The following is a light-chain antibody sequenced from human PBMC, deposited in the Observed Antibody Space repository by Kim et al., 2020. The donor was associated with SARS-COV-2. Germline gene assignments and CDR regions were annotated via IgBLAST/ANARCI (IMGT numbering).Light chain of an antibody. V-gene: IGKV1-39*01. CDR1: QSISSY. CDR3: QQSYSTLMYT. J-gene: IGKJ2*01. CDR2: AAS. Sequence: DIQMTQSPSSLSASVGDRVTITCRASQSISSYLNWYQQKPGKAPKLVIYAASSLQSGVPARFSGSGSGTDFTLTISSLQPEDFATYYCQQSYSTLMYTFGQGTKLDI.